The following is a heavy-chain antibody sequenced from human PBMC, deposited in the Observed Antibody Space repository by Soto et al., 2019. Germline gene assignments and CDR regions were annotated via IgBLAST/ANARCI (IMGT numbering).Heavy chain of an antibody. CDR2: INHSGST. D-gene: IGHD2-2*01. J-gene: IGHJ5*02. CDR3: AGGYCSSTSCYAPLNWFDP. Sequence: QVQLQQWGAGLLKPSETLSLTCAVYGGSFSGYYWSWIRQPPGKGLEWIGEINHSGSTNYNPSLKSRVNISVDTSKNQFSLKLSSVTAADTAVYYCAGGYCSSTSCYAPLNWFDPWGQGTLVTVSS. V-gene: IGHV4-34*01. CDR1: GGSFSGYY.